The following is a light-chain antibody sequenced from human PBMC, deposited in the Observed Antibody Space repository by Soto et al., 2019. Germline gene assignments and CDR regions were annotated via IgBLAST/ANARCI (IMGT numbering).Light chain of an antibody. CDR2: GAS. V-gene: IGKV3-20*01. CDR3: QQYGSSGT. J-gene: IGKJ1*01. Sequence: EIVLTQSPDTLSLSPGERATLSCRASQSVSNNYLAWYQQKPGQAPRLPIYGASNRATGIPDRFSGSGSGTDFTLTISRLEPEDFAVYYCQQYGSSGTFGQGTKVDIK. CDR1: QSVSNNY.